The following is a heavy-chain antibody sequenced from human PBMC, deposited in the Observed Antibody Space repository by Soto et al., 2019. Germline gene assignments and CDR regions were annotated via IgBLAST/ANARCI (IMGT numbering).Heavy chain of an antibody. V-gene: IGHV3-11*01. CDR2: ISSVGTTT. J-gene: IGHJ6*02. D-gene: IGHD3-10*01. CDR1: GFTITDYY. CDR3: ARDQEGSGSHWLGYNYYAMDV. Sequence: GGSLRLSCGASGFTITDYYMSWIRQAPGKGLEWVSHISSVGTTTYYADSVKGRFSISMDNAKNSLYLQMNSLRAEDTAVYYCARDQEGSGSHWLGYNYYAMDVWGQGTTVTSP.